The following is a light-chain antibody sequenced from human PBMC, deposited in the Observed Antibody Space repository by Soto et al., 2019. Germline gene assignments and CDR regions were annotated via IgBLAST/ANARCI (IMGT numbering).Light chain of an antibody. CDR3: SSYTTTPTNTWV. CDR1: SVGVGAYNY. Sequence: QSALTQPASVSGSPGQSITISCTGTSVGVGAYNYVSWYQQYPGKAPKLMIYGVSNRPSGVSNRFSRSKSGNTASLTISGLQAEDEADYYCSSYTTTPTNTWVFGGGTKLTVL. J-gene: IGLJ3*02. V-gene: IGLV2-14*01. CDR2: GVS.